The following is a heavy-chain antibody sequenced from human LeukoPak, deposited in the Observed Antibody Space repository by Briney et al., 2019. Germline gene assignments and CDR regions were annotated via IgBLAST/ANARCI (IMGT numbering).Heavy chain of an antibody. CDR2: IYDSGSS. J-gene: IGHJ4*02. Sequence: KPSETLSLTCTVSGGSISSYYWSWIRPSPGKGLEWIGYIYDSGSSNYNPSLKSRVTMSVDTSKNQFSLKLSSVTTADTAVYYCARGFCSGGSCYFDYWGQGTLVTVSS. CDR3: ARGFCSGGSCYFDY. D-gene: IGHD2-15*01. CDR1: GGSISSYY. V-gene: IGHV4-59*01.